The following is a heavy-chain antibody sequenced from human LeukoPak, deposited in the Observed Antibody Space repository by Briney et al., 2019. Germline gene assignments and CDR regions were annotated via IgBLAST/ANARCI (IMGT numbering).Heavy chain of an antibody. CDR1: GGTFSRYA. CDR3: ARAGYCSGGSCYSPSEYYYYYGMDV. CDR2: IIPILGIA. D-gene: IGHD2-15*01. Sequence: GASVKVSCKASGGTFSRYAISWVRQAPGQGLEWMGRIIPILGIANYAQKFQGRVTITADKSTSTAYMELSSLRSEDTAVYYCARAGYCSGGSCYSPSEYYYYYGMDVWGQGTTVTVSS. J-gene: IGHJ6*02. V-gene: IGHV1-69*04.